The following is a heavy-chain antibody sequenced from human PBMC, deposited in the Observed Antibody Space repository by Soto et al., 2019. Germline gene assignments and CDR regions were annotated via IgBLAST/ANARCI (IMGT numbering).Heavy chain of an antibody. Sequence: PSETLSLTCTVSGGSISSYYWSWIRQPPGKGLEWIGYIYYSGSTNYNPSLKSRVTISVDTSKNQFSLKLSSVTAADTAVYYCARLGVCSGGSCYAVDYWGQGTLVTVSS. CDR2: IYYSGST. D-gene: IGHD2-15*01. CDR3: ARLGVCSGGSCYAVDY. CDR1: GGSISSYY. V-gene: IGHV4-59*01. J-gene: IGHJ4*02.